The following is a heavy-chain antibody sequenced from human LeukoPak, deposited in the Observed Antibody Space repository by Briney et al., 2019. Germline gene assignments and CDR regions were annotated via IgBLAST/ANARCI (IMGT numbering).Heavy chain of an antibody. CDR3: AKLLGTSTTYDS. V-gene: IGHV3-7*01. CDR1: GFTFSGNW. CDR2: INPDGSQI. Sequence: PGGSLRLSCEASGFTFSGNWMSWVRQAPGKRLEWVASINPDGSQILYVDSVRGRFTISRDNTKSSLYLQMNSLGAEDTALYYCAKLLGTSTTYDSWGQGARVTVSS. D-gene: IGHD2/OR15-2a*01. J-gene: IGHJ5*01.